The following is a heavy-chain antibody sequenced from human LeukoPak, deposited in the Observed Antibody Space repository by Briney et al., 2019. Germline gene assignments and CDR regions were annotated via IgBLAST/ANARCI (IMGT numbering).Heavy chain of an antibody. CDR1: GFTFSSYG. Sequence: GRSLRLSCAASGFTFSSYGMHWVRQAPGKGLEWVAVISHDGSNKYYADSMKGRFTISRDNSKNTLYLQMNSLRAEDTAVYYCANRGTAYYDSSGPPLGYWGQGTLVTVSS. J-gene: IGHJ4*02. D-gene: IGHD3-22*01. CDR2: ISHDGSNK. V-gene: IGHV3-30*18. CDR3: ANRGTAYYDSSGPPLGY.